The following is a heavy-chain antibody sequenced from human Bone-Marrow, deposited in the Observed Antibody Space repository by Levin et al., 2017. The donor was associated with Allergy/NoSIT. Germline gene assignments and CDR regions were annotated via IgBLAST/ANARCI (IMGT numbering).Heavy chain of an antibody. CDR1: GFTFSSYW. Sequence: GESLKISCAASGFTFSSYWMSWVRQAPGKGLEWVANIKQDGSEKYYVDSVKGRFTISRDNAKNSLYLQMNSLRAEDTAVYYCARDYAVTGGTGYFDLWGRGTLVTVSS. CDR3: ARDYAVTGGTGYFDL. J-gene: IGHJ2*01. D-gene: IGHD1-26*01. V-gene: IGHV3-7*01. CDR2: IKQDGSEK.